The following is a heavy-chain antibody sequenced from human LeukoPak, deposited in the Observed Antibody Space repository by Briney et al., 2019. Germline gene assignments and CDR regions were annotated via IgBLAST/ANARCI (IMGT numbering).Heavy chain of an antibody. CDR1: GFTFSTYA. J-gene: IGHJ6*02. D-gene: IGHD6-19*01. CDR3: AKEPMYSSGWYGRGYYYYGMDV. V-gene: IGHV3-30*18. CDR2: ISYDGSNK. Sequence: GGSLRLSCAASGFTFSTYAMSWVRQAPGKGLEWVAVISYDGSNKYYADSVKGRFTISRDNSKNTLYLQMNSLRAEDTAVYYCAKEPMYSSGWYGRGYYYYGMDVWGQGTTVTVSS.